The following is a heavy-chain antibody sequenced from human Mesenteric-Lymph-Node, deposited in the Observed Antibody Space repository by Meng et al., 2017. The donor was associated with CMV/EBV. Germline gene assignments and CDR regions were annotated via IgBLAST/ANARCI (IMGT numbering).Heavy chain of an antibody. V-gene: IGHV4-34*01. J-gene: IGHJ4*02. CDR1: GGSVGGYY. D-gene: IGHD5-12*01. CDR2: INHSGST. Sequence: YGGSVGGYYWRGIRQPPGKGLEWIGKINHSGSTNYNPSLKSRVTISVDTSKNQFSLKLSSVTAADTAVYYCARAGGGYSGYDYYFDYWGQGTLVTVSS. CDR3: ARAGGGYSGYDYYFDY.